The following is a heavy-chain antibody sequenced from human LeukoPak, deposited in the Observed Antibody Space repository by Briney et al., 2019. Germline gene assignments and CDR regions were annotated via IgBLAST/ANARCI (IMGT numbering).Heavy chain of an antibody. D-gene: IGHD1-26*01. V-gene: IGHV4-4*02. CDR1: GGSISSSNW. CDR2: IYHSGST. J-gene: IGHJ4*02. Sequence: SGTLSLTCAVSGGSISSSNWWSWVRQPPGKGLEWIGEIYHSGSTNYNPSLKSRVTISVDTSKNQFSLKLSSVTAADTAVYYCARDRVGAVFDYWGQGTLVTVSS. CDR3: ARDRVGAVFDY.